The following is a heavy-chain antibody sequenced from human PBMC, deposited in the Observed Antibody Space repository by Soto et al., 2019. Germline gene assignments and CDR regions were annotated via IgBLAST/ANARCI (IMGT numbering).Heavy chain of an antibody. CDR1: GYTFSDYY. CDR3: ARVKDADYRNWFDP. Sequence: ASVKVSCKASGYTFSDYYMHWVRQAPGQGLEWMGWINPKSGDTSYAQKFQGWVTMTRDTSISTGYMELSRLRPDDTAVYYCARVKDADYRNWFDPWGQGTLVTVSS. CDR2: INPKSGDT. V-gene: IGHV1-2*04. J-gene: IGHJ5*02. D-gene: IGHD4-17*01.